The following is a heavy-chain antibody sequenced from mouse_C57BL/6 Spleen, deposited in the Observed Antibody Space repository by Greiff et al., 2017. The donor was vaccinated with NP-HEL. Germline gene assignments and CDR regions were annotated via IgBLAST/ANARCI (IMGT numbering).Heavy chain of an antibody. CDR2: IYPGSGST. D-gene: IGHD2-4*01. CDR3: ARSHSYYDYPMYAMDY. J-gene: IGHJ4*01. Sequence: QVQLQQPGAELVKPGASVKMSCKASGYTFTSYWITWVKQRPGQGLEWIGDIYPGSGSTNYNEKFKSKATLTVDTSSSTAYMQLSSLTSEDSAVYYCARSHSYYDYPMYAMDYWGQGTSVTVSS. CDR1: GYTFTSYW. V-gene: IGHV1-55*01.